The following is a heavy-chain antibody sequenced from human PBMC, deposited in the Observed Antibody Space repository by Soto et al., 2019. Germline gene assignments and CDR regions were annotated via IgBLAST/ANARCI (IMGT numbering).Heavy chain of an antibody. J-gene: IGHJ5*02. Sequence: QVQLVQSGAEVKKPGASVKVSCKASGYTFTSYDINWVRQATGQGREWMGWMNPNSGNTGYAQKFQGRVTMTRNTSISTAYMELSSLRSDCARERSAAGTGWFDPWGQGTLVTVSS. CDR2: MNPNSGNT. D-gene: IGHD6-13*01. CDR1: GYTFTSYD. CDR3: AGTGWFDP. V-gene: IGHV1-8*01.